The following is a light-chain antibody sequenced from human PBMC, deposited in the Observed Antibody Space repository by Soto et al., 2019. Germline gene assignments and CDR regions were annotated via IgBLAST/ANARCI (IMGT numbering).Light chain of an antibody. CDR1: SSDVGGYDL. CDR3: SSFAGNNNL. V-gene: IGLV2-8*01. Sequence: QSALTQPPSASGSPGQSVTISCTGTSSDVGGYDLVSWYQQHPGKAPKLILYEVAKRPSGVPARFSGSKSGNTASLTVSGLQADVESDYYCSSFAGNNNLFGGGTKLTVL. CDR2: EVA. J-gene: IGLJ2*01.